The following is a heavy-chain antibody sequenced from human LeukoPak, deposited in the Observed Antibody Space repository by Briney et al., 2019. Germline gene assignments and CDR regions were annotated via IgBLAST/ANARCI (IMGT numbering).Heavy chain of an antibody. D-gene: IGHD6-19*01. CDR1: GFTFSNYA. J-gene: IGHJ4*02. CDR3: AKGSSGWYSKNLESYFDY. V-gene: IGHV3-23*01. CDR2: ISGSGGST. Sequence: GGSLRLPCAASGFTFSNYAMSWVRQAPGKGLEWVSAISGSGGSTHYADSVKGRFTISRDNSKNTLYLQMNSLRAEDTAVYFCAKGSSGWYSKNLESYFDYWGQGTLVTVSS.